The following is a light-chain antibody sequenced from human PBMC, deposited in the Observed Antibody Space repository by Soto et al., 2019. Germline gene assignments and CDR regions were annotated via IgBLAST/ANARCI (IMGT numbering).Light chain of an antibody. Sequence: QSALTQPASVSGSPGQSITISCSGTSSDVASYKVVSWYQQHPGKAPRLMIYEDSKRPSGVSNRFSGAKSGNTASLTISGLQAEDEADYYCCSYAGSTTWVFGGGTQLTVL. J-gene: IGLJ3*02. CDR3: CSYAGSTTWV. CDR1: SSDVASYKV. V-gene: IGLV2-23*01. CDR2: EDS.